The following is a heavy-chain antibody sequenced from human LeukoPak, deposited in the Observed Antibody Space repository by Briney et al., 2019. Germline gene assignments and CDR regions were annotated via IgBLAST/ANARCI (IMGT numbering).Heavy chain of an antibody. V-gene: IGHV3-48*01. CDR3: ARDRLWSGESRDYYYYMDV. Sequence: GGSLRLSCAASGFTFSSYSMNWVRQAPGKGLEWVSYISSSSTIYYAHSVKGRFTISRDNAKNSLYLQMNSLRAEDTAVYYCARDRLWSGESRDYYYYMDVWGKGTTVTVSS. D-gene: IGHD3-10*01. J-gene: IGHJ6*03. CDR1: GFTFSSYS. CDR2: ISSSSTI.